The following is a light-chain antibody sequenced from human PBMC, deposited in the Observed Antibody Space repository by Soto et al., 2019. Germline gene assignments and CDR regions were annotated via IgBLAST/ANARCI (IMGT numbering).Light chain of an antibody. CDR3: QQYGSSPMYT. CDR1: QSVSSSD. V-gene: IGKV3-20*01. Sequence: EIVLTQSPGTLSLSPGERATLSCRASQSVSSSDLAWYQQKPGQAPRLLIYGASSRDTGIPDRFSGSGSGIDFTLTLSRLEPDDFAVYYCQQYGSSPMYTLGQGTKLEIK. J-gene: IGKJ2*01. CDR2: GAS.